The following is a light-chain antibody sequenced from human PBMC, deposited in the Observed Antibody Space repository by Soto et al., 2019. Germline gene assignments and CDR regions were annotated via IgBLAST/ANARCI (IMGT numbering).Light chain of an antibody. J-gene: IGLJ1*01. CDR2: DVT. V-gene: IGLV2-14*01. CDR1: SSDIGTYNY. Sequence: QSAPTQPASVSGSPEQSIAISCTGTSSDIGTYNYVSWYQQHPGKAPKLIIYDVTNRPSGVSDRFSGSKSGNTASLTISGLQDEDEADYYCSSYTTSATYVFGTGTKLTVL. CDR3: SSYTTSATYV.